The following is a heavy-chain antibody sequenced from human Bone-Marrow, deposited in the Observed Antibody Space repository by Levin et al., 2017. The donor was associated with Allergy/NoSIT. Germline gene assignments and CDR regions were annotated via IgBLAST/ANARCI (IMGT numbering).Heavy chain of an antibody. J-gene: IGHJ3*02. CDR1: GDSFKTYF. D-gene: IGHD1-26*01. CDR3: ARERSGGSLFDI. Sequence: SVKVSCKASGDSFKTYFMSWVRQAPGQGPEWMGGILPIFGTVKNAQKFQGRVTITADKSTGTVYMELSSLRYEDTAVYYCARERSGGSLFDIWGQGTMVTVSS. CDR2: ILPIFGTV. V-gene: IGHV1-69*06.